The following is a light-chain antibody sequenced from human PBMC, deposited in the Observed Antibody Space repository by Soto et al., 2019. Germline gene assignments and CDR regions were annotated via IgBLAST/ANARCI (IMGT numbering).Light chain of an antibody. J-gene: IGKJ1*01. CDR3: QQYGGTPWT. CDR2: AAY. CDR1: QSVWGTY. Sequence: IVLTQSPGTLSLSPGERSTLSCMASQSVWGTYLAWYQQKAGQAPRPLIYAAYSRAPGVPDRFRGSGSGTDFSLTISRLEPEDFAVYYCQQYGGTPWTVGQGTKVDIK. V-gene: IGKV3-20*01.